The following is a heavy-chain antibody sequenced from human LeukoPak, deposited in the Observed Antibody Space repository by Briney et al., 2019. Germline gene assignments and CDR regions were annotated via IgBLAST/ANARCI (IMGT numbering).Heavy chain of an antibody. D-gene: IGHD3-10*01. J-gene: IGHJ4*02. Sequence: PGGSLRLSCAASGFTFSSYEMNWVRQAPGKGLEWVSSIYIHGTTHYADSVKGRVTISRDKSTNTLYLEMNSLRAEDTAVYYCARMYGSGQYYFDSWGQGTLVTVSS. V-gene: IGHV3-53*01. CDR3: ARMYGSGQYYFDS. CDR2: IYIHGTT. CDR1: GFTFSSYE.